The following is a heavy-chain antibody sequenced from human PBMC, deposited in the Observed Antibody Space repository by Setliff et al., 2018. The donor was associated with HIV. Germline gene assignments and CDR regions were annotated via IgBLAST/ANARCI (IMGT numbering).Heavy chain of an antibody. CDR3: ARGRCSDAACFFDY. CDR2: IDHSGKT. J-gene: IGHJ4*02. D-gene: IGHD3-16*01. Sequence: PSETLSLTCIVSGYSISNGFYWGWVRQPPGKGPEWIGSIDHSGKTFYKSSLKSRVTISVDTSKNTFSLRLTSMTAADTAVYFCARGRCSDAACFFDYWGQGTLVTVSS. V-gene: IGHV4-38-2*02. CDR1: GYSISNGFY.